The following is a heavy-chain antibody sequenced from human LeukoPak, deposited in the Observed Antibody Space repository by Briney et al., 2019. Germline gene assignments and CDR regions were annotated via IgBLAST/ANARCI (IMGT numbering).Heavy chain of an antibody. J-gene: IGHJ2*01. Sequence: SETLSLTCTVSGVSITSSRYYWGWIRQPPGKGLEWIGNIYYSGSTYYNPSLKRLVTISVNTSKYQCSLKVSSVTAADTAVFYCARLVAVAGPVRYFDLWGRGTLVTVSS. CDR2: IYYSGST. CDR3: ARLVAVAGPVRYFDL. V-gene: IGHV4-39*01. CDR1: GVSITSSRYY. D-gene: IGHD6-19*01.